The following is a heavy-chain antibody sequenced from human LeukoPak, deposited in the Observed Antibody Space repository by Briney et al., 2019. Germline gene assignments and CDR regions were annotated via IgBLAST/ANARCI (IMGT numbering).Heavy chain of an antibody. CDR3: ARLPEYAFDI. CDR1: GGSIRSDY. J-gene: IGHJ3*02. Sequence: SETLSLICTVSGGSIRSDYWSWIRQPPGKGLEWIGYVYPSGNTHYNPSLQSRLTISLDTSKSQFSLKLSSVTAADTAVYYCARLPEYAFDIWGQGTMVTVSS. CDR2: VYPSGNT. D-gene: IGHD2-2*01. V-gene: IGHV4-4*09.